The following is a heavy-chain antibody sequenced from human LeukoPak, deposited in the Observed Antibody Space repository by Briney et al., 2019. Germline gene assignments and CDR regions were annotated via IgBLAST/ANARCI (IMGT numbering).Heavy chain of an antibody. CDR1: GFTFSTYS. CDR3: ARGIYGSGSSWFDP. V-gene: IGHV3-21*06. D-gene: IGHD3-10*01. CDR2: ISTTRNYI. Sequence: VGSLRLSCAASGFTFSTYSMNWVRQAPGKGLEWVSSISTTRNYIFYADSVKGRFTISRDNAKNSLYLQMNSLRAEDTAVYYCARGIYGSGSSWFDPWGQGTLVTVSS. J-gene: IGHJ5*02.